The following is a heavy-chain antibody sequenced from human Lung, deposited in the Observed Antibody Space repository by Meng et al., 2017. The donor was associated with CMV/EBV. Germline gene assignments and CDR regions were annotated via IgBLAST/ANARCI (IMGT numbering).Heavy chain of an antibody. J-gene: IGHJ4*02. CDR2: IYSGDIST. CDR1: GFTFSDYA. V-gene: IGHV3-23*03. D-gene: IGHD3-3*01. CDR3: AKGGEWLALDY. Sequence: GESLKISCVASGFTFSDYAMTWVRQAPGKGLEWVSTIYSGDISTFYADSMKGRFTISRDSSKDTLYLQMNSLRAEDTALYYCAKGGEWLALDYWGQGALVTVSS.